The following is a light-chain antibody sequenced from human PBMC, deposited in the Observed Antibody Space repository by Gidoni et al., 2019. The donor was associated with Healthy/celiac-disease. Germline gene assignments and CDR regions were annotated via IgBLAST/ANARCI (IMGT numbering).Light chain of an antibody. CDR1: HSVSSSY. CDR3: QQYGSSLIT. Sequence: EIVLTQSPGTLSLSPGERATLSCRASHSVSSSYLAWYQQKPGQAPRLLIYGASSRATGIPDRFSGSGSGTDFTLPISRLEPEDFAVYYCQQYGSSLITFGQGTRLEIK. V-gene: IGKV3-20*01. J-gene: IGKJ5*01. CDR2: GAS.